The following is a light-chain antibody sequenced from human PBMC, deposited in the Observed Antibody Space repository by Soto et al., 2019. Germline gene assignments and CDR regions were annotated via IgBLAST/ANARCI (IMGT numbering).Light chain of an antibody. Sequence: EIVLTQSPATLSLSPGERATLSCRVSQSVSSYLACYQQKPGQAPRLLIYDASTQATGIPDRFSGSGSATEFTLTISSLQSEDYAIYYCQQYNTWPPWTFGQGTKVDIK. CDR1: QSVSSY. CDR2: DAS. J-gene: IGKJ1*01. CDR3: QQYNTWPPWT. V-gene: IGKV3-11*01.